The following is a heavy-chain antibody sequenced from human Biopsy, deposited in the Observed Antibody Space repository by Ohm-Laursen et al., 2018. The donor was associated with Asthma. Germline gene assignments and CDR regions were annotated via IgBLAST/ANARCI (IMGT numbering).Heavy chain of an antibody. CDR3: ARDMNRDGWYFDY. D-gene: IGHD5-24*01. Sequence: SLRLSCTASGFTFGDYCMSWVRQAPGKGLEWVSAISGSGGSTYYADSVKGRFTISRDNSKNTLYLQMNSLRGDDTAVYYCARDMNRDGWYFDYWGQGTLVTVSS. V-gene: IGHV3-23*01. J-gene: IGHJ4*02. CDR1: GFTFGDYC. CDR2: ISGSGGST.